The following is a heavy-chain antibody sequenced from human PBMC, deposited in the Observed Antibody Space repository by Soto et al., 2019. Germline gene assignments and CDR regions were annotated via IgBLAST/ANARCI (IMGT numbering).Heavy chain of an antibody. CDR1: GYSFTNYG. V-gene: IGHV1-18*01. J-gene: IGHJ1*01. D-gene: IGHD6-13*01. CDR2: ISAYNGNT. Sequence: QVQLVQSGTEVKKPGASVKVSCKASGYSFTNYGINWVRQAPGQGLEWMGWISAYNGNTNYAQKFQGRVTMTTDTSTTTVYMELRSLRSDDTAVYYCARGRDDNSWSSAEYSQRWGQGTLVTVSS. CDR3: ARGRDDNSWSSAEYSQR.